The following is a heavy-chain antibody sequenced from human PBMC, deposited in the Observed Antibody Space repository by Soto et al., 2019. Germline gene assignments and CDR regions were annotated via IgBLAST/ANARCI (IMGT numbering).Heavy chain of an antibody. CDR2: ISGSGGST. CDR1: GFTFSSYA. Sequence: GGSLRLSCAASGFTFSSYAMSWVRQAPGKGLEWVSAISGSGGSTYYADSVKGRFTISRDNSKNTLYLQMNSLRAEDTAVYYCSKDPPLSGYYDSSGYYYRPVHDAFDIWGQGTMVTVSS. D-gene: IGHD3-22*01. J-gene: IGHJ3*02. V-gene: IGHV3-23*01. CDR3: SKDPPLSGYYDSSGYYYRPVHDAFDI.